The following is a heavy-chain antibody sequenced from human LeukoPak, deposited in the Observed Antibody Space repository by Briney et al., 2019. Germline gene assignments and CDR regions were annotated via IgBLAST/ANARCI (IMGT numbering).Heavy chain of an antibody. CDR1: GYTFTGYY. J-gene: IGHJ4*02. V-gene: IGHV1-2*02. CDR3: ARVLRYDDSSGYYAY. CDR2: INPNSCGT. D-gene: IGHD3-22*01. Sequence: ASVKVSCKASGYTFTGYYMHWVRQAPGQGLEWMGWINPNSCGTNYAQTRQGRVTMTRDTSISIVYMELSGLRTDDTAVYYCARVLRYDDSSGYYAYWGQGTLVTVSS.